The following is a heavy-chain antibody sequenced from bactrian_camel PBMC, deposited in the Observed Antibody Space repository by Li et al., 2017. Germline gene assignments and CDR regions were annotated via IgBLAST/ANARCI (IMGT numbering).Heavy chain of an antibody. V-gene: IGHV3S53*01. Sequence: HVQLVESGGGSVQAGGSLRLSCAPSTYTVSNMGWFRQAPGKEREGVAAVDGDGRIAYADSVKGRFTISKVSNTLYLQMNSLEPEDTAMYYCAADILNNGLRVAGHEYAHWGQGTQVTVS. D-gene: IGHD7*01. CDR2: VDGDGRI. CDR3: AADILNNGLRVAGHEYAH. CDR1: TYTVSN. J-gene: IGHJ4*01.